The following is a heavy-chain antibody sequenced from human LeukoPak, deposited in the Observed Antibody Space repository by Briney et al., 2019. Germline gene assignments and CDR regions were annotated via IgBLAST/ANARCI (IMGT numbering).Heavy chain of an antibody. Sequence: GGSLRLSCAASGFTFSSYSMNWVRQAPGKGLEWVSSISGTSSSYIYYADSVKGRFTISRDNAKNSLYLQMNSLRAEDTAVYYCARARYNWNYDSIDAFDIWGQGTMVTVSS. CDR3: ARARYNWNYDSIDAFDI. J-gene: IGHJ3*02. V-gene: IGHV3-21*01. CDR2: ISGTSSSYI. CDR1: GFTFSSYS. D-gene: IGHD1-7*01.